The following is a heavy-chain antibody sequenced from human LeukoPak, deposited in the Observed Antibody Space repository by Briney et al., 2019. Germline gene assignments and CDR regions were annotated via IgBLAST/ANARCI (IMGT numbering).Heavy chain of an antibody. V-gene: IGHV3-66*01. D-gene: IGHD3-10*01. CDR3: TRDRWFGELFYAMDV. J-gene: IGHJ6*02. CDR1: GFTVNGSY. Sequence: GGPLRLSCAASGFTVNGSYMSWVRQAPGKGLEWVSVIYSGGSTHYADSVKGRFTISRDNSKNTLSLEMNGLRGEDTAVYYCTRDRWFGELFYAMDVWGQGTTVTVSS. CDR2: IYSGGST.